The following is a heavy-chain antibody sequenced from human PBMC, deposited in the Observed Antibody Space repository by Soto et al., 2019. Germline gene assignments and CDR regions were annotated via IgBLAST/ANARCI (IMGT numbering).Heavy chain of an antibody. CDR1: GGSFSGYY. D-gene: IGHD2-15*01. CDR3: ARGLGYCSGGSCYSGQADQPFPYYYYMDV. Sequence: QVQLQQWGAGLLKPSETLSLTCAVYGGSFSGYYWSWIRQPPGKGLEWIGEINHSGSTNYNPSLKSRVTISVDTSKNQFSLKLSSVTAADTAVYYCARGLGYCSGGSCYSGQADQPFPYYYYMDVWGKGTTVTVSS. CDR2: INHSGST. J-gene: IGHJ6*03. V-gene: IGHV4-34*01.